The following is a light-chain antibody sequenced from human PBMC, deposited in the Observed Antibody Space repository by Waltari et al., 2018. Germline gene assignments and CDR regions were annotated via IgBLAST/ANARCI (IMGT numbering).Light chain of an antibody. CDR3: QQRTNWPPA. CDR2: DAS. J-gene: IGKJ3*01. V-gene: IGKV3-11*01. CDR1: QSVNYY. Sequence: EIILPQSPATLSFSPGERATLPCMASQSVNYYLAWYQQKPGQAPRLLIYDASNRATGIPARFSGSGSGTDFTLTISSLEPEDFAIYYCQQRTNWPPAFGPGTKVDIK.